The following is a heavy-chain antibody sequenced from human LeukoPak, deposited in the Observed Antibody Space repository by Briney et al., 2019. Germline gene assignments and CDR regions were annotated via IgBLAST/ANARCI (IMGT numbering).Heavy chain of an antibody. CDR3: ARRQGGGCFDY. CDR2: IYYTGIT. J-gene: IGHJ4*02. Sequence: SETLSLTCTVSGGSITSSNYYWGWIRQPPGKGLEWIATIYYTGITYYHPSLKSRVTISVDTSKNHFSLNLSSVTAADTAVYYFARRQGGGCFDYWGQGTLVSVSS. V-gene: IGHV4-39*01. CDR1: GGSITSSNYY. D-gene: IGHD2-21*01.